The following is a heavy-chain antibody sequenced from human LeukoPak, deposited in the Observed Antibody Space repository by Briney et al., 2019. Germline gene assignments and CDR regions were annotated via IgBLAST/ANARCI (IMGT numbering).Heavy chain of an antibody. D-gene: IGHD2-8*01. J-gene: IGHJ5*02. V-gene: IGHV3-15*01. CDR2: IKSKTDGGTT. Sequence: GGSLRLSCAVSGFTFSSYGMYWVRQAPGKGLEWVGRIKSKTDGGTTDYAAPVKGRFTISRDDSKNTLYLQMNSLKTEDTAVYYCTTLLQYAWFDPWGQGTLVTVSS. CDR3: TTLLQYAWFDP. CDR1: GFTFSSYG.